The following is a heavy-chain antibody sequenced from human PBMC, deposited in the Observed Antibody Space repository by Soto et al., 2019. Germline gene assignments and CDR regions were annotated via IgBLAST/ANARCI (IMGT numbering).Heavy chain of an antibody. Sequence: QITLKESGPTLVKPTQTLTLTCTFSGFSLSTSGVGVGWIRQPPGKALEWLALIYWDDDKRYSPSLKSRLTXTXXTSKNQVVLTMTNMDPVDTATHYCAHVESTVVTTGWGQGTLVTVSS. CDR2: IYWDDDK. D-gene: IGHD4-17*01. J-gene: IGHJ4*02. CDR3: AHVESTVVTTG. V-gene: IGHV2-5*02. CDR1: GFSLSTSGVG.